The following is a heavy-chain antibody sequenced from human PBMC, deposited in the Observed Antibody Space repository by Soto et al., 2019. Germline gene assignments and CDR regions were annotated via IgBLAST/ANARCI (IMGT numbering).Heavy chain of an antibody. CDR1: GYSSANFW. J-gene: IGHJ4*02. Sequence: GESLKISCKASGYSSANFWIGWVRQMPGKGLEWMGFIHLGGSETRYVPSFQDQVTISAAKSINTAYLQWSSLRASDTAMFYCAIGTHSIAPRIFDYWGQGTLVTVSS. V-gene: IGHV5-51*01. D-gene: IGHD4-4*01. CDR2: IHLGGSET. CDR3: AIGTHSIAPRIFDY.